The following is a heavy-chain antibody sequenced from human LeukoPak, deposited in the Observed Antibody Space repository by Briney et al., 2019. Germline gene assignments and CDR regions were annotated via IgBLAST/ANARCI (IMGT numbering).Heavy chain of an antibody. CDR3: ARPLRVGASWFDP. CDR2: IYYSGST. CDR1: GGSISSSSYY. V-gene: IGHV4-39*01. J-gene: IGHJ5*02. D-gene: IGHD1-26*01. Sequence: SETLSLTCTVSGGSISSSSYYWGWIRQPPGKGLEWIGSIYYSGSTYYNPSLKSRVTISVDTSKNQFSLKLSSVTAADTAVYYCARPLRVGASWFDPWGQGTLVTVSS.